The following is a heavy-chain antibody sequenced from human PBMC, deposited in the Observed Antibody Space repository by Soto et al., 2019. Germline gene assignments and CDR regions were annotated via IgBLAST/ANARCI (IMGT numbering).Heavy chain of an antibody. J-gene: IGHJ4*02. CDR2: TFYRSKWYN. D-gene: IGHD5-18*01. Sequence: PSQTLSLTCAISGDSVSSNSAAWNWIRQSPSRGLEWLGRTFYRSKWYNDYAESVKSRITINPDTSKNQFSLQLNSVTPEDTALYYCASVQGGYSYGPEYYFDYWGQGTLVTVSS. CDR1: GDSVSSNSAA. CDR3: ASVQGGYSYGPEYYFDY. V-gene: IGHV6-1*01.